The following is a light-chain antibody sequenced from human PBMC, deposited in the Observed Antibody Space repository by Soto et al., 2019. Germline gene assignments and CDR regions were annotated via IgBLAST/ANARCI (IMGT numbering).Light chain of an antibody. CDR1: SSDVGGYNH. CDR3: SSYAGTNYV. J-gene: IGLJ1*01. CDR2: EVS. V-gene: IGLV2-8*01. Sequence: QSALTQPPSASGSPGQSVTISCTGTSSDVGGYNHVSRYQQHPGKAPKLTIYEVSKRPSGVPDRFSGSKSGNTASLTVSGLQAEDEADYYCSSYAGTNYVFGTGTKLTVL.